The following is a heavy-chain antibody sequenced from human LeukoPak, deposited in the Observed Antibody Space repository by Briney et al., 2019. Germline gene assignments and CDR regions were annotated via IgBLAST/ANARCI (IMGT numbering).Heavy chain of an antibody. D-gene: IGHD3-10*01. J-gene: IGHJ4*02. CDR1: GLAFSNCD. CDR3: ARAGHYNSGSYWHFDD. CDR2: IRYDGTNK. V-gene: IGHV3-30*02. Sequence: GGSLKLSCAASGLAFSNCDMHWLRQAPGKGLDGVAFIRYDGTNKYYADSVKGRFTISRDNSKDTVYLLMNSLRPEDTAVYYCARAGHYNSGSYWHFDDWGQGTLVTVSS.